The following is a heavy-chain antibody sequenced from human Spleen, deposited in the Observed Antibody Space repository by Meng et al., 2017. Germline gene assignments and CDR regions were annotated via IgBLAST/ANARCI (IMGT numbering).Heavy chain of an antibody. CDR3: ARGYYSSGIY. V-gene: IGHV3-23*01. CDR1: GFTFSTYA. J-gene: IGHJ4*02. D-gene: IGHD3-16*01. CDR2: ISGGGGT. Sequence: GGSLRLSCAASGFTFSTYAMSWVRQPPGKGLEWVSSISGGGGTFYAASVKGRFTISRDISKNTLYLQMNSLRAEDTAVYYCARGYYSSGIYWGQGTLVTVSS.